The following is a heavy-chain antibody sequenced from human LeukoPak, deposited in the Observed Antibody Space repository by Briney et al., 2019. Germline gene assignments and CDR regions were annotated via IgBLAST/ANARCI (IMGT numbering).Heavy chain of an antibody. V-gene: IGHV1-2*02. J-gene: IGHJ3*01. CDR3: AREFRTTTWSYDAFDL. CDR2: INPTSGGT. D-gene: IGHD1/OR15-1a*01. Sequence: ASVKVSCKTSGYTFTDYYMHWVRQAPGQGLEWGGWINPTSGGTNYAQKFQDRVTMTRDTSNNTSYMELSRLRSDDTAVYYCAREFRTTTWSYDAFDLWGQGTMVTVSS. CDR1: GYTFTDYY.